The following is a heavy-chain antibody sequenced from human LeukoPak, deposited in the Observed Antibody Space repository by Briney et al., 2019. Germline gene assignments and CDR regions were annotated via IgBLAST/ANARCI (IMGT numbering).Heavy chain of an antibody. V-gene: IGHV4-59*01. Sequence: SVTLSLTSTVSGDSLSRYYSSSISQTLGKGPQRTRYIYYSGTANYNPSLKSRVTISVDTSKNQFSLKLSSVTAADTAVYYCARGVYIAAAQYGYWGQGTLVTVSS. CDR2: IYYSGTA. J-gene: IGHJ4*02. CDR1: GDSLSRYY. D-gene: IGHD6-13*01. CDR3: ARGVYIAAAQYGY.